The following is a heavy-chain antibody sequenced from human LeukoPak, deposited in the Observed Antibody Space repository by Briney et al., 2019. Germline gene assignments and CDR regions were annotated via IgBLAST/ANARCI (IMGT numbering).Heavy chain of an antibody. Sequence: ASVKVSCKASGYTFTSYDINWVRQATGQGLEWMGWMNPNSGNTGYAQKFQGRVTMTRNTSISTAYMELSSLRSEDTAVFYCARAGGYCGRISCPYYFDYWGQGSLVAVSS. D-gene: IGHD2-15*01. J-gene: IGHJ4*02. CDR2: MNPNSGNT. V-gene: IGHV1-8*01. CDR1: GYTFTSYD. CDR3: ARAGGYCGRISCPYYFDY.